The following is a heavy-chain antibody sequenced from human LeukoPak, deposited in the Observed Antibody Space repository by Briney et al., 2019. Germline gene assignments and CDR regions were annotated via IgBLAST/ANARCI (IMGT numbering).Heavy chain of an antibody. J-gene: IGHJ4*02. Sequence: GGSLRLSCAASGFTFYTHAMHWVRQAPGKGLEWVSGISGSDGSTYYADSVKGRFTISRDNSKNTLYLQMNSLRVEDTAMYYCAKLGITNYDFWSGYFDFWGQGTLVTVSS. CDR1: GFTFYTHA. CDR3: AKLGITNYDFWSGYFDF. D-gene: IGHD3-3*01. V-gene: IGHV3-23*01. CDR2: ISGSDGST.